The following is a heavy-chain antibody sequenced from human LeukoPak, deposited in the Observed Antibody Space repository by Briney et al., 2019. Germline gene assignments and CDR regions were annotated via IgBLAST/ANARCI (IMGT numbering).Heavy chain of an antibody. CDR1: DDSISDYY. J-gene: IGHJ4*02. V-gene: IGHV4-59*01. CDR3: TRGAGWLIDY. Sequence: SETLSLTCTVYDDSISDYYRGWIRQPPGKGLEWIGYIHNSGTSTYNLSLKSRVTISADTSKNQFSLKLNSMTTADTAVYYCTRGAGWLIDYWGQGILVTVSS. D-gene: IGHD3-16*01. CDR2: IHNSGTS.